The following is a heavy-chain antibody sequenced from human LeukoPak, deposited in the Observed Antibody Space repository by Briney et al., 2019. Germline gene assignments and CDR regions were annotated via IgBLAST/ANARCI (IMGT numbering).Heavy chain of an antibody. CDR1: GFTFSNSW. V-gene: IGHV3-7*01. CDR3: ARGAQRGFDYSNSLEY. D-gene: IGHD4-11*01. CDR2: ITQDGSEK. Sequence: GGSLRLSCAASGFTFSNSWMSWVRQAPGKGLEWVAMITQDGSEKNYVDSVKGRFTISRDNAKNSLYLQMNSLRAGDTAVYYCARGAQRGFDYSNSLEYWGQGTLVTVSS. J-gene: IGHJ4*02.